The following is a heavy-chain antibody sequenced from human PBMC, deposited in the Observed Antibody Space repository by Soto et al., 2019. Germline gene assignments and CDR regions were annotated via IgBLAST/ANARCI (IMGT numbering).Heavy chain of an antibody. D-gene: IGHD5-12*01. Sequence: LSLTCTVSGGSISSGGYYLSWIRQHPVKGLEWIGYIYCSGSTYYNPSLKSRVTISVDTSKNQFSLKLSSVTAADTAVYYCARDRTGGYDSDYYYGMDVWGQGTTVTVSS. J-gene: IGHJ6*02. CDR3: ARDRTGGYDSDYYYGMDV. CDR2: IYCSGST. CDR1: GGSISSGGYY. V-gene: IGHV4-31*03.